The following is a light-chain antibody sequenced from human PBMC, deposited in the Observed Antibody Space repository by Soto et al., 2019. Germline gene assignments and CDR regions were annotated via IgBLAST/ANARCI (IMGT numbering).Light chain of an antibody. CDR3: QQYNTYSWT. CDR1: QSLSSSY. J-gene: IGKJ1*01. Sequence: EIVLTQSPGTLSLSPGERATLSCRASQSLSSSYLVWYQQKPGQAPRLLIYGASSRATGIPDRFSGSGSGTDFTLAISSLQPDDFATYYCQQYNTYSWTFGLGTRWISN. CDR2: GAS. V-gene: IGKV3-20*01.